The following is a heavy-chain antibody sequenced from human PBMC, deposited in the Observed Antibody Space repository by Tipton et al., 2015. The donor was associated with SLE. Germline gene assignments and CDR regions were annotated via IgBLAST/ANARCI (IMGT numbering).Heavy chain of an antibody. V-gene: IGHV4-34*01. J-gene: IGHJ4*02. Sequence: TLSLTCAVYGGSFSGYYWSWIRQPPGKGLEWIGEINHSGNTNYNPSLKSRVTISVDTSKNQFSLKLSSVTAADTAVYYCARGLVVVAAGSYYFDYWGQGTLVTVSS. CDR1: GGSFSGYY. CDR2: INHSGNT. CDR3: ARGLVVVAAGSYYFDY. D-gene: IGHD2-15*01.